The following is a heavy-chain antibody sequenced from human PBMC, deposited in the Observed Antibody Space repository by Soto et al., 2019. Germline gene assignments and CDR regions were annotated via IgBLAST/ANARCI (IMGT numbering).Heavy chain of an antibody. V-gene: IGHV3-66*01. CDR2: IYSGGST. CDR3: ARDLYFDY. Sequence: EVQLVESGGGLVQPGGSLRLSFAASGFTVTSHSMSWARQAPGKGLEWVSVIYSGGSTYYAVSVKGRFTISRDNSKNTLYLQMNSLRAEDTAVYYCARDLYFDYWGQGTLVTVSS. CDR1: GFTVTSHS. J-gene: IGHJ4*02.